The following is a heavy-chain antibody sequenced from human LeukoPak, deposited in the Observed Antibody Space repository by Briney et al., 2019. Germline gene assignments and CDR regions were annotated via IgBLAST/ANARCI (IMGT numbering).Heavy chain of an antibody. Sequence: GASVKVSCKASGNTFPGNYLHWVRQAPGQGPEGMGWINPSSGGTNPAQSFQGSVAMTRDTSISRVYIQLKRLTSDDTAVYYCAGGRSYYFFDYWGQGVLVTVSS. D-gene: IGHD1-26*01. CDR2: INPSSGGT. V-gene: IGHV1-2*02. CDR1: GNTFPGNY. CDR3: AGGRSYYFFDY. J-gene: IGHJ4*02.